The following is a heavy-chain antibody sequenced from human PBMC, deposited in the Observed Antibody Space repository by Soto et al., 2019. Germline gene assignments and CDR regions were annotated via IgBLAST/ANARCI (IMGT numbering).Heavy chain of an antibody. D-gene: IGHD2-15*01. CDR2: ISWNSGSI. CDR3: AKDSGSAHPGGVYYHGMDV. CDR1: GFTFDDYA. J-gene: IGHJ6*02. V-gene: IGHV3-9*01. Sequence: GGSLRLSCAASGFTFDDYAMHWVRQAPGKGLEWVSGISWNSGSIGYADSVKGRFTISRDNAKNSLYLQMNSLRAEDTALYYCAKDSGSAHPGGVYYHGMDVWGQGTTVTVSS.